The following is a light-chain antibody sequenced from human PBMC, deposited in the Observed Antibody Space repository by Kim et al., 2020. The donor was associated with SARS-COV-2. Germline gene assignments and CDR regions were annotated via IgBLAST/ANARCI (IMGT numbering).Light chain of an antibody. CDR2: GAS. CDR1: RSVSSH. V-gene: IGKV3-15*01. CDR3: QHYVNRPLT. J-gene: IGKJ4*01. Sequence: EIVMTQSPATLSVSPGERATLSCRASRSVSSHLAWYQQKPGQGPRLLIYGASTRATGVPDRFSGSGSGTDFTLTISSLHSEDFAVYYCQHYVNRPLTFGRGTKVDIK.